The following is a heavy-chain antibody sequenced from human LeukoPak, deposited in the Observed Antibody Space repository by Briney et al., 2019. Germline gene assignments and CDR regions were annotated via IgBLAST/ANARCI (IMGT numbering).Heavy chain of an antibody. CDR3: AKHDPRRVVITNWFDP. D-gene: IGHD3-22*01. J-gene: IGHJ5*02. V-gene: IGHV3-23*01. CDR2: ISGSGGIA. Sequence: GGSLRLSCAASGFTFSSYAISWVRQAPGKGLEWVSAISGSGGIAYYADSVKGRFTISRGNSKNTLYLQMNSLRAEDTAVYYCAKHDPRRVVITNWFDPWGQGTLVTVSS. CDR1: GFTFSSYA.